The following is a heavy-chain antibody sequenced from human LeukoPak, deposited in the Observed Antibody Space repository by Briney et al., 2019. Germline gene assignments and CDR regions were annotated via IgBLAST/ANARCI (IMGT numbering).Heavy chain of an antibody. CDR2: INHSGGT. Sequence: SETLSLTCAVYGGSFSSYYWSWIRQPPGKGLEWIGEINHSGGTNYNPSLKSRVTISVDTSKNQFSLKLSSVTAADTAVYYCATPFAVTTERYYYGMDVWGQGTTVTVSS. V-gene: IGHV4-34*01. J-gene: IGHJ6*02. D-gene: IGHD4-17*01. CDR1: GGSFSSYY. CDR3: ATPFAVTTERYYYGMDV.